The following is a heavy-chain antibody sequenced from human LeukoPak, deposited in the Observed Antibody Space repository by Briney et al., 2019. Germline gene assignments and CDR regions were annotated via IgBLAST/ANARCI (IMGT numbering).Heavy chain of an antibody. CDR2: IYYSGST. CDR3: ARHWTYYYDSSGYYPKWYFDY. J-gene: IGHJ4*02. Sequence: SETLSLTCTVSGGSISSYYWSWIRQPPGKGLEWIGYIYYSGSTNYNPSLKSRVTISVDTSKNQFSLKLSSVTAADTAVYYCARHWTYYYDSSGYYPKWYFDYWGQGTLVTVSS. CDR1: GGSISSYY. V-gene: IGHV4-59*08. D-gene: IGHD3-22*01.